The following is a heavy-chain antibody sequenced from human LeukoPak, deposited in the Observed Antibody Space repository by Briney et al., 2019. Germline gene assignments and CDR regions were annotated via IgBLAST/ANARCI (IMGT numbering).Heavy chain of an antibody. CDR1: GFTFSSYE. V-gene: IGHV3-73*01. CDR3: ASSTLGY. J-gene: IGHJ4*01. Sequence: PGGSLRLSCAASGFTFSSYEMNWVRQASGKGLEWVGRMRSRAHNYATAYAASMNGRFTISRDDSHNTAYLQMDSLQTEDTAVYYCASSTLGYWGHGTLVTVSS. D-gene: IGHD2-2*01. CDR2: MRSRAHNYAT.